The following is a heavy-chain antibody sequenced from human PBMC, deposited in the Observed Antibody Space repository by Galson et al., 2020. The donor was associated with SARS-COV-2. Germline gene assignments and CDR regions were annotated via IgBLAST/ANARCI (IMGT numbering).Heavy chain of an antibody. CDR2: INQDGSEK. V-gene: IGHV3-7*01. D-gene: IGHD5-12*01. Sequence: GESLKISCAASGFTFTNYWMTWVRQAPGKGLEWVANINQDGSEKYYVDSVKGRFTISRDNAKNSLYLQMNSLRAEDTAVYNCARGYRGTWNYYFYGMDVWGQGTTVTVSS. CDR3: ARGYRGTWNYYFYGMDV. J-gene: IGHJ6*02. CDR1: GFTFTNYW.